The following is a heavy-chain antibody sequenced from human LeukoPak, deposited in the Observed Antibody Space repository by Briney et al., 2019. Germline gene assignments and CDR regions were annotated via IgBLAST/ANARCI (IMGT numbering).Heavy chain of an antibody. CDR1: GFTFSSYE. Sequence: GGSPRLSCAASGFTFSSYEMNWVRQAPGKGLEWVSYISSSGSTIYYADSVKGRFTISRDNAKNSLYLQMNSLRAEDTAVYYCARAGRYVVRGVDGNMDVWGKGTTVTVSS. CDR3: ARAGRYVVRGVDGNMDV. V-gene: IGHV3-48*03. D-gene: IGHD3-10*01. CDR2: ISSSGSTI. J-gene: IGHJ6*03.